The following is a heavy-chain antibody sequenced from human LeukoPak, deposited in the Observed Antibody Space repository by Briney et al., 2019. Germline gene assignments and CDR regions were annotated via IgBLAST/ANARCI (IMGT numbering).Heavy chain of an antibody. D-gene: IGHD3-3*01. J-gene: IGHJ6*02. Sequence: PGGSLRLSCAASGLTFSSHWMHWVRQAPGKGLEWVAVISYDGSNKYYADSVKGRFTISRDNSKNTLYLQMNSLRAEDTAVYYCAREYYDFWSGYYSYYYYYGMDVWGQGTTVTVSS. CDR3: AREYYDFWSGYYSYYYYYGMDV. CDR1: GLTFSSHW. CDR2: ISYDGSNK. V-gene: IGHV3-30-3*01.